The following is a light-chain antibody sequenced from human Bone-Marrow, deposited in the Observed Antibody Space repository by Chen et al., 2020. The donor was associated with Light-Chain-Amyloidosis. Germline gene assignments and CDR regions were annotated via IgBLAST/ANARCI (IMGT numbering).Light chain of an antibody. Sequence: QSALTQPASVSGSPGQSITISCPGTSSDVGGDNHVSWYQQHPDKAPTLMIYEVTNRPSSVPDRFAGSKSDNTASLTISGLQTEDEADYFCRSYTITTTLVFGSGTRVPAL. CDR3: RSYTITTTLV. V-gene: IGLV2-14*01. CDR2: EVT. CDR1: SSDVGGDNH. J-gene: IGLJ1*01.